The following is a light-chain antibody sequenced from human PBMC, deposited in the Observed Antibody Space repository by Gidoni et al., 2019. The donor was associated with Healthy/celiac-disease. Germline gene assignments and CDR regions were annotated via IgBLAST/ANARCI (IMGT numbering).Light chain of an antibody. CDR3: GTWDSNARV. Sequence: HSSYIIAWHLQQPGKAPRYLMKLEGSGSYNKGSGVPDRFSGSSSGADRYLTISNLQFEDEADYYCGTWDSNARVFGGGTKLTVL. V-gene: IGLV4-60*02. J-gene: IGLJ3*02. CDR2: LEGSGSY. CDR1: HSSYI.